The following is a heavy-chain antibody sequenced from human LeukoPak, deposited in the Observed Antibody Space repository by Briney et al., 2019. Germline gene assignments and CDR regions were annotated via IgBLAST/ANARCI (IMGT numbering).Heavy chain of an antibody. CDR3: ARDMVRGVTNPWYFDY. V-gene: IGHV3-7*01. Sequence: GGSLRLSCATSGFTFSTYWMSWVRQAPGKGLEWVANIKQDGSEKYYVDSVKSRFTISRDNAKNSLYLQMNSLRAEDTAVYYCARDMVRGVTNPWYFDYWGQGTLVTVSS. CDR1: GFTFSTYW. J-gene: IGHJ4*02. CDR2: IKQDGSEK. D-gene: IGHD3-10*01.